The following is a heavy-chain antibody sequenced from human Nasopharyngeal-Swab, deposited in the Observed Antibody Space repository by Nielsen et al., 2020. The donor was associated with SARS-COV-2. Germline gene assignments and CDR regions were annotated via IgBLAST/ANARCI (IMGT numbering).Heavy chain of an antibody. CDR3: ARRDYGTLFDY. Sequence: GSLRLSCTVSGGSIRNYYWRWIRQPPGKGLEWIGYIYYTGSTDYNPSLKSRVTISVDTSRNQFSLNLSPVTATDTAIYYCARRDYGTLFDYWGRGTLVTVSS. D-gene: IGHD4-17*01. J-gene: IGHJ4*02. CDR1: GGSIRNYY. V-gene: IGHV4-59*08. CDR2: IYYTGST.